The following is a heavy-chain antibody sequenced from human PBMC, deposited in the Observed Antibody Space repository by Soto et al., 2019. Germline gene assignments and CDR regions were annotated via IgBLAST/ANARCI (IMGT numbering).Heavy chain of an antibody. V-gene: IGHV4-59*07. J-gene: IGHJ4*02. CDR1: SVTIWTDY. CDR3: ARLDSSGYSRVY. D-gene: IGHD3-22*01. Sequence: HSATIDTPTSMASVTIWTDYWSLIKQPPGKGLEWIGYNYHSGTTNYNPSLKSRVTISVDTSKNQFSLKLSSVTAADTAVYYCARLDSSGYSRVYCGQGNLVPGSS. CDR2: NYHSGTT.